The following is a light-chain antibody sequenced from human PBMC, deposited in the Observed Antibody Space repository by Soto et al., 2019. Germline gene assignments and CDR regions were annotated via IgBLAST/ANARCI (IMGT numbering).Light chain of an antibody. CDR1: QTVSSY. J-gene: IGKJ5*01. Sequence: DIHMTQSPSSLSASVGDRVNITCRASQTVSSYLNWYQQKPGKVPKLLIYATSNLQSGVQSRFSGRGFGTDFTLTISSLKPEDFATYYCQQSFTNPSFGQGTRREIK. CDR3: QQSFTNPS. CDR2: ATS. V-gene: IGKV1-39*01.